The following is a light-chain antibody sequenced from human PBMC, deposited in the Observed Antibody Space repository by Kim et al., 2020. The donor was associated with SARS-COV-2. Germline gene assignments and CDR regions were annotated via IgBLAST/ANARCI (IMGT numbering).Light chain of an antibody. Sequence: DVQMTQSPSSLSASVGDRVTITCRASQSIGNSLNWYQQKPGKAPQVLIYTASILQSGVPSRFSGSGSGTEFTLTISSLQPEDFATYFCQQSYSTPTTFGLGTKLEI. CDR2: TAS. J-gene: IGKJ2*01. V-gene: IGKV1-39*01. CDR1: QSIGNS. CDR3: QQSYSTPTT.